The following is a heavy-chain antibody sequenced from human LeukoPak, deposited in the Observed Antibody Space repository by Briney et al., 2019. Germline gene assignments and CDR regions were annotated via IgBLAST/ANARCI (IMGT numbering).Heavy chain of an antibody. J-gene: IGHJ4*02. CDR1: GFTFSSYS. D-gene: IGHD3-22*01. V-gene: IGHV3-30-3*01. Sequence: PGRSLRLSCAASGFTFSSYSMHWVRQAPGKGLEWVAVISYDGSNKYYADSVKGRFTISRDNSKNTLYLQMNSLRAEDTAVYYCTTSSGYLNYWGQGTLVTVSS. CDR2: ISYDGSNK. CDR3: TTSSGYLNY.